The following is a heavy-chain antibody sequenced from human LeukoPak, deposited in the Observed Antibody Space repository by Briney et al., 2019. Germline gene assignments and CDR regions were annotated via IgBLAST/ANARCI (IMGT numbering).Heavy chain of an antibody. J-gene: IGHJ2*01. V-gene: IGHV1-2*02. D-gene: IGHD5/OR15-5a*01. CDR2: IYPNSGGK. CDR3: ARVIDSVYDRGRRFDR. CDR1: GYTFTGYY. Sequence: GASVKVSCKASGYTFTGYYIHWVRQAPGQGVEWMGWIYPNSGGKNYAQKCHGRVTMTRDTTISTAYMELSTLRYHETPVYYCARVIDSVYDRGRRFDRWGQASLVTVHS.